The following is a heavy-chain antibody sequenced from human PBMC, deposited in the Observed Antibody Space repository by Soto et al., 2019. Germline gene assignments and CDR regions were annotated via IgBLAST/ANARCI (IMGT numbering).Heavy chain of an antibody. D-gene: IGHD6-19*01. Sequence: ASVKVSFKASGYTFTSYYMHWVRQAPGQGLEWMGIINPSGGSTSYAQKFQGRVTMTRDTSTSTVYMELSSLRSEDTAVYYCARVWGIAGAESDAFDIWGQGTMVTVS. CDR1: GYTFTSYY. J-gene: IGHJ3*02. V-gene: IGHV1-46*03. CDR2: INPSGGST. CDR3: ARVWGIAGAESDAFDI.